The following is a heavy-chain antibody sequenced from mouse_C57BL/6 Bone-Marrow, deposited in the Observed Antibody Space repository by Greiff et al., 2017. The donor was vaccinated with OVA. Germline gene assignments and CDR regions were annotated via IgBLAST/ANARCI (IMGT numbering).Heavy chain of an antibody. Sequence: VMLVESGPGLVQPSQSLSITCTVSGFSLTRYGVHWVRQSPGKGLEWLGVIWSGGSTDYNAAFISRLSISKDNSKSQVFFKMNSLQADDTAIYYCARLITTVVAKNFDVWGTGTTVTVSS. V-gene: IGHV2-2*01. D-gene: IGHD1-1*01. J-gene: IGHJ1*03. CDR2: IWSGGST. CDR3: ARLITTVVAKNFDV. CDR1: GFSLTRYG.